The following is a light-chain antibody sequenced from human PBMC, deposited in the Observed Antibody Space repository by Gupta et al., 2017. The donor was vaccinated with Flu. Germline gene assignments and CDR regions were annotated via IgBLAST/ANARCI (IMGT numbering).Light chain of an antibody. J-gene: IGKJ1*01. Sequence: PATLSLSPGERATLSCRASQSIGTSLAWYQQKPGQAPRLLIYDAFNRATGIPARFSGGGSGTDFTLTISSLESEDFGLYYCQQRTNWLWTFGQGTKVEI. V-gene: IGKV3-11*01. CDR2: DAF. CDR3: QQRTNWLWT. CDR1: QSIGTS.